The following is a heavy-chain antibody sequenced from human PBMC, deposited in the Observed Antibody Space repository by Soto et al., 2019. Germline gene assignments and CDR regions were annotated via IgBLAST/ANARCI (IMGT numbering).Heavy chain of an antibody. V-gene: IGHV1-69*04. J-gene: IGHJ5*02. D-gene: IGHD2-2*01. CDR1: GGTFSSYS. Sequence: QVQLVXSXAEVKXXXXXVKVSCEASGGTFSSYSFSWVRQAPGQGLEWMGRVIPILGMANYAQKFQGRVTITADKSTSTVYMELSSLRSEDTAVYYCARGGAVVVPGAVDRHNWFDPWGQGTLVTVSS. CDR2: VIPILGMA. CDR3: ARGGAVVVPGAVDRHNWFDP.